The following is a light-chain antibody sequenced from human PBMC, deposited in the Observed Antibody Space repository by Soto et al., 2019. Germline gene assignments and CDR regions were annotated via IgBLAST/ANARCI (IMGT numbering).Light chain of an antibody. Sequence: EIVLTQSPGTLSLSPGERATLSSRASQSVSSNYLAWYQQKPGQAPRLLIYGASSRATGIPDRFSGSGSGTDFTLTISRLEPEDFAVYYCQQYGSSRTFGQGTKVEIK. V-gene: IGKV3-20*01. CDR1: QSVSSNY. CDR2: GAS. J-gene: IGKJ1*01. CDR3: QQYGSSRT.